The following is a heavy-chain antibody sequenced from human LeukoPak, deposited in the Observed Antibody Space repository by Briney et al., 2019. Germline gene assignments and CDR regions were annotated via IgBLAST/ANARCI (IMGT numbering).Heavy chain of an antibody. Sequence: SETLSLTCTVSGXSVGSYHWSWIRQSPGKGLEWIGYIYYSGSTTYNPSLKSRVTISVDASKNQFSLKLSSVTAADTAVYFCARRSCGGGSCYPDYWGQGTLVTVSS. D-gene: IGHD2-15*01. V-gene: IGHV4-59*02. CDR3: ARRSCGGGSCYPDY. CDR1: GXSVGSYH. J-gene: IGHJ4*02. CDR2: IYYSGST.